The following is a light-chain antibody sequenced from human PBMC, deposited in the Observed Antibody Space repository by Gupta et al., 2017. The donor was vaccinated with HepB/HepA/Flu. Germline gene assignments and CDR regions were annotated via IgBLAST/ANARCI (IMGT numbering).Light chain of an antibody. CDR3: QSYDSSLSGDVV. CDR2: GNR. Sequence: QSVLTQPPSSSVAPSQRVTISCTGNRADIGAGYYVHWYQQLPGTAPKRLIYGNRHRPSGVHVRFSGSKSGTSDSLSITGLQAEDEADYYCQSYDSSLSGDVVFGGGTKLTVL. V-gene: IGLV1-40*01. CDR1: RADIGAGYY. J-gene: IGLJ2*01.